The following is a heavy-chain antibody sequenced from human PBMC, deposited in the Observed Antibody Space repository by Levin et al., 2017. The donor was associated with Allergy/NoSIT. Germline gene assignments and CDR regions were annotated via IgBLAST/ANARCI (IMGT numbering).Heavy chain of an antibody. CDR1: GGSISSSSYY. Sequence: SETLSLTCTVSGGSISSSSYYWGWIRQPPGKGLEWIGSIYYSGSTNYNPSLKSRVTISVDTSKNQFSLKLSSVTAADTAVYYCARGEYYYDSSGYYPMNWYFDLWGRGTLVTVSS. CDR2: IYYSGST. D-gene: IGHD3-22*01. J-gene: IGHJ2*01. CDR3: ARGEYYYDSSGYYPMNWYFDL. V-gene: IGHV4-39*07.